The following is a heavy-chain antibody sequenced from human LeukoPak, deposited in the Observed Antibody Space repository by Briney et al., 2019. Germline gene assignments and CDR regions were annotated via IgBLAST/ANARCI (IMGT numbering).Heavy chain of an antibody. CDR3: ARGRSTYYDFLKDAFDI. D-gene: IGHD3-3*01. CDR2: ISAYNGDT. CDR1: GGTFSSYA. J-gene: IGHJ3*02. V-gene: IGHV1-69*13. Sequence: ASVKVSCKASGGTFSSYAISWVRQALGQGLEWMGWISAYNGDTYYAQKFQGRVTITADESTSTAYMELSSLRSEDTAVYYCARGRSTYYDFLKDAFDIWGQGTMVTVSS.